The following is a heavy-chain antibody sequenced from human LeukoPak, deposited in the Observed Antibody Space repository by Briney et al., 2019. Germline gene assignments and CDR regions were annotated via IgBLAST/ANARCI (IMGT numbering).Heavy chain of an antibody. J-gene: IGHJ4*02. CDR2: ISGSGGRT. D-gene: IGHD3-10*01. V-gene: IGHV3-23*01. Sequence: GGSLRLSCAASGFTFSSYAMNWVRQAPGKGLEWVSAISGSGGRTHYADSVKGRFTISRDNSKNTLYLQMNSLRAEDTAVYYCAKRGPGSPQSGKYYFDYWGQGTLVTVSS. CDR1: GFTFSSYA. CDR3: AKRGPGSPQSGKYYFDY.